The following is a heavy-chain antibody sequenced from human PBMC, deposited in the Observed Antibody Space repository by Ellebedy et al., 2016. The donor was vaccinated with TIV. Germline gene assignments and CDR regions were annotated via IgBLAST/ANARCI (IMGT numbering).Heavy chain of an antibody. Sequence: GGSLRLSXTGSGFTFGDFLLSWFRQAPGKGLEWVGFIRRKAYGGTTEYAASVKGRFTISRDDSKSIAYLQMNSLKTEDTAVYYCTRVDFWSGFTQRYWGQGTLVTVSS. V-gene: IGHV3-49*03. J-gene: IGHJ4*02. CDR3: TRVDFWSGFTQRY. D-gene: IGHD3-3*01. CDR2: IRRKAYGGTT. CDR1: GFTFGDFL.